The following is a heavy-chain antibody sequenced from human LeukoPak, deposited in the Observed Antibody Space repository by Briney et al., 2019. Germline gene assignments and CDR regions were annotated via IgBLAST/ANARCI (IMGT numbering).Heavy chain of an antibody. V-gene: IGHV4-39*07. D-gene: IGHD1-26*01. J-gene: IGHJ6*03. Sequence: SETLSLTCTVSGGSISSSSFYWGWIRQPPGKGLEWIASMYYSGSTYYNPALKTRVTISVDTSKNQFSLKLSSVTAADTAVYYCARDPYSGSYSDYYYYYMDVWGKGTTVTVSS. CDR2: MYYSGST. CDR1: GGSISSSSFY. CDR3: ARDPYSGSYSDYYYYYMDV.